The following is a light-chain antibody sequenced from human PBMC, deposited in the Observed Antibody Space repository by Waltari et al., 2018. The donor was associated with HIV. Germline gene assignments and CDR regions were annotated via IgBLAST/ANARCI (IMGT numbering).Light chain of an antibody. V-gene: IGKV4-1*01. CDR3: QQYFSVPPT. CDR2: WAS. Sequence: DIVMTQSPDSLAVSLGARATVTCTSSRTVLYNRNYLAWYLQRPGQSPKVLIFWASTRAYGVPARFSGSGSGTDFSLTLSSLQADDVGIYYCQQYFSVPPTFGGGTKVEI. J-gene: IGKJ4*01. CDR1: RTVLYNRNY.